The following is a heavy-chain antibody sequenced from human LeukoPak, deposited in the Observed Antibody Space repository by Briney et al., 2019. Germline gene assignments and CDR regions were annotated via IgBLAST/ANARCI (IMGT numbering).Heavy chain of an antibody. V-gene: IGHV4-34*01. CDR2: INHSGRT. J-gene: IGHJ5*02. CDR1: GGSFSAYY. CDR3: ARRHSHNAILTGYSYTNYFDP. D-gene: IGHD3-9*01. Sequence: PSETLSLTCAVYGGSFSAYYWSWIRQPPGKGLEWIGEINHSGRTNYNPSLKSRVTTSVDTSKIQFSLKLSSVTAADTAVYYCARRHSHNAILTGYSYTNYFDPWGQGTLVTVSS.